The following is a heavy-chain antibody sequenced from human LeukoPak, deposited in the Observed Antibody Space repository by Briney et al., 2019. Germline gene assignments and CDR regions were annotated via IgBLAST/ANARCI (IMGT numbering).Heavy chain of an antibody. V-gene: IGHV4-59*08. Sequence: SETLSLTCTISSGSIGSFYWSWIRQPPGKGLEWTGYINFSGSTKSNSALESRVTISMDTSKNQFSLKLNSVTAADTAVYYCTRGGSADPFEHWGQGTLVTVSS. D-gene: IGHD1-26*01. CDR3: TRGGSADPFEH. CDR1: SGSIGSFY. J-gene: IGHJ4*02. CDR2: INFSGST.